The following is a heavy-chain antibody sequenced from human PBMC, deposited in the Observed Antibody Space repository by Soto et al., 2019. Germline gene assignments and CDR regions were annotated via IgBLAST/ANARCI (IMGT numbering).Heavy chain of an antibody. CDR1: GGTFSSYA. Sequence: SVKVSCKASGGTFSSYAISWVRQAPGQGLEWMGGIIPIFGTANYAQKFQGRVTITADESTSTAYMELSSLRSEDTAVYYCTLVVVMGLYYFDYWGQGTLVTVSS. J-gene: IGHJ4*02. CDR2: IIPIFGTA. V-gene: IGHV1-69*13. D-gene: IGHD3-22*01. CDR3: TLVVVMGLYYFDY.